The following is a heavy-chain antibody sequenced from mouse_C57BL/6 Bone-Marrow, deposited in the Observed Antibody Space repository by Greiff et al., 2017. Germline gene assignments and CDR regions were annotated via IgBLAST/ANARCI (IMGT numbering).Heavy chain of an antibody. J-gene: IGHJ4*01. CDR2: INPYNGGT. Sequence: VQLQQSGPVLVKPGASVKMSCKASGYTFTDYYMNWVKQSHGKSLEWIGVINPYNGGTSYNQKFKGKAPLTVDKSSSTAYMELNSLTSEDSAVYYCARSGLLDYAMDYWGQGTSVTVSS. CDR1: GYTFTDYY. CDR3: ARSGLLDYAMDY. V-gene: IGHV1-19*01. D-gene: IGHD3-1*01.